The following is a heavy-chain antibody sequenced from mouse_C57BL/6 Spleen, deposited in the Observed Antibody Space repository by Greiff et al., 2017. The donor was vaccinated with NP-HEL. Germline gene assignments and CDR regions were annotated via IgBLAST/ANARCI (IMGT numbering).Heavy chain of an antibody. Sequence: EVKLVESGGGLVKPGGSLKLSCAASGFTFSSYAMSWVRQTPEKRLEWVATISDGGSYTYYPDNVKGRFTISRDNAKNNLYLQMSHLKSEDTAMYYCARGGLLRQYYFDYWGQGTTLTVSS. D-gene: IGHD1-1*01. CDR1: GFTFSSYA. CDR2: ISDGGSYT. J-gene: IGHJ2*01. V-gene: IGHV5-4*03. CDR3: ARGGLLRQYYFDY.